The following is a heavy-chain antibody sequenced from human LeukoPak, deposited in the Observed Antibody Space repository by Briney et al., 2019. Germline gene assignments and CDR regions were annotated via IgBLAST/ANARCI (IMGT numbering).Heavy chain of an antibody. CDR2: MNPNSGNT. D-gene: IGHD5-18*01. Sequence: GASVKVSCKASGYTFTSYDINWVRRATGQGLEWMGWMNPNSGNTGYAQKFQGRVTMTRNTSISTAYMELSSLRSEDTAVYYCARGVGGYSYGLGAYWFDPWGQGTLVTVSS. CDR1: GYTFTSYD. J-gene: IGHJ5*02. CDR3: ARGVGGYSYGLGAYWFDP. V-gene: IGHV1-8*01.